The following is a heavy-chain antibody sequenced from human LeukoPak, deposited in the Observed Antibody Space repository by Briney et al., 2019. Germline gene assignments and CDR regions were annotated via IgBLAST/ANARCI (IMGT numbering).Heavy chain of an antibody. Sequence: VESLQISCQASGYDFTNYWIGWVRQMPGKGLEWMGIIYPRDSDTRYSPSFQGQVTISADKSISTAYLQWRSLKASDTAMCYGARLPQGVVVVTAAPGSWFDPWGQGTPVTVSS. CDR3: ARLPQGVVVVTAAPGSWFDP. D-gene: IGHD2-15*01. CDR2: IYPRDSDT. V-gene: IGHV5-51*01. CDR1: GYDFTNYW. J-gene: IGHJ5*02.